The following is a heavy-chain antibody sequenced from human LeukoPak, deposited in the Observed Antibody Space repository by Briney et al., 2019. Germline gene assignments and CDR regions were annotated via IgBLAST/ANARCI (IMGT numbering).Heavy chain of an antibody. CDR3: ASSGSTIYDCSGGSCYSMDV. V-gene: IGHV1-69*02. CDR1: GGTFSSYS. J-gene: IGHJ6*02. D-gene: IGHD2-15*01. Sequence: GASVKVSCKASGGTFSSYSISWVRQPPGQGLEWMGRIIPILGIANYEQKFQGRVTITADKSTSRAYMELSSLRSEDTAVYYCASSGSTIYDCSGGSCYSMDVWGQGTTVTVSS. CDR2: IIPILGIA.